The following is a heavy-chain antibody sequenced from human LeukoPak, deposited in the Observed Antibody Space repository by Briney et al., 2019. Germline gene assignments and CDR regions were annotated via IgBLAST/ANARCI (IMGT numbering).Heavy chain of an antibody. D-gene: IGHD6-19*01. CDR3: ARDRIAVAGIFDY. V-gene: IGHV1-69*04. J-gene: IGHJ4*02. CDR2: IIPILGIA. CDR1: GGTFSSYA. Sequence: PSVKLSCKVSGGTFSSYAISWVRQPPGQGLEWMGRIIPILGIANYAQKFQGRVTITADKSTSTAYMELSSLRSEDTAVYYCARDRIAVAGIFDYWGQGTLVTVSS.